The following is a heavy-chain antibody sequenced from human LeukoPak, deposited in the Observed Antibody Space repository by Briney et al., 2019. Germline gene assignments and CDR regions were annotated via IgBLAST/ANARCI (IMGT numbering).Heavy chain of an antibody. V-gene: IGHV3-64*01. CDR1: GFTFSNYA. J-gene: IGHJ4*02. Sequence: GGSLRLSCAASGFTFSNYAMHWVRQAPGKGLEYVSTITTNGDRTYYANSVKGRFTISRDNFKNTLYLQMGSLRAEGMAVYYCARDLSGSNALDYWGQGTLVTVSS. D-gene: IGHD1-26*01. CDR2: ITTNGDRT. CDR3: ARDLSGSNALDY.